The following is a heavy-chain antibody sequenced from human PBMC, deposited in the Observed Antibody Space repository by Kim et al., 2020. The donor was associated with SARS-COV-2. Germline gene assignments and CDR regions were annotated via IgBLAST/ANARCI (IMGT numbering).Heavy chain of an antibody. CDR1: GFTFSSYS. CDR3: ARDLTRVAATVYYYYGMDV. Sequence: GGSLRLSCAASGFTFSSYSMNWVRQAPGKGLEWVSSIISSSSYIYYADSVKGRFTISRDNAKNSLYLQMNSLRAEDTAVYYCARDLTRVAATVYYYYGMDVWGQGTTVTVSS. V-gene: IGHV3-21*01. D-gene: IGHD2-15*01. J-gene: IGHJ6*02. CDR2: IISSSSYI.